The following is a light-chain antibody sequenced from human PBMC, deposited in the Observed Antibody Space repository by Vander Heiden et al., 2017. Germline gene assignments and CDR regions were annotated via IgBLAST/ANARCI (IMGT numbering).Light chain of an antibody. CDR1: SSNIGAGYD. V-gene: IGLV1-40*01. CDR2: DKG. CDR3: QSYDDSLNAWV. J-gene: IGLJ3*02. Sequence: QSVLTQPPSVSGAPCHRAVITCTGGSSNIGAGYDVHRYQHLPGTAPKLLIVDKGDRPSGVPHRFSGSKSGTSASLAITGLQAEDEADYYCQSYDDSLNAWVFGGGTKVTVL.